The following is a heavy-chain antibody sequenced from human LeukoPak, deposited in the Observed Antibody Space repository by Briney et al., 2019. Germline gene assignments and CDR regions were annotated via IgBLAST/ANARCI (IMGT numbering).Heavy chain of an antibody. CDR2: INSDGTSM. Sequence: GGSLRLSCAVSGFTVNNYWMDWVRQAPGKGPVWVSRINSDGTSMTYADSVKGRFTISRDYGKNTLYLQMSSLGAEDTAVYYCVRETSTCFDYWGQGTLVTVSS. CDR3: VRETSTCFDY. J-gene: IGHJ4*02. D-gene: IGHD2-2*01. CDR1: GFTVNNYW. V-gene: IGHV3-74*01.